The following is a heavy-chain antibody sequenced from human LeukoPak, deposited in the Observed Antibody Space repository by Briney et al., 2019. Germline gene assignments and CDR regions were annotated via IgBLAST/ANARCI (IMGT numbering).Heavy chain of an antibody. CDR2: VKSKTDGGTT. D-gene: IGHD6-13*01. J-gene: IGHJ5*02. V-gene: IGHV3-15*01. CDR1: GFTFSNVW. Sequence: GGSLRLSCAASGFTFSNVWMTWVRQAPGKGLEWVGRVKSKTDGGTTDYGAPVKGRFTISRDDSKNTLYLQMNSLKTEDTGVYYCTTLLVYSSSWYDHWGQGTLVTVSS. CDR3: TTLLVYSSSWYDH.